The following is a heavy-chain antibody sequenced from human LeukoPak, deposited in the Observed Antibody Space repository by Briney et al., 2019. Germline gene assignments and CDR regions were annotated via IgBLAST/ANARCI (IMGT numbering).Heavy chain of an antibody. CDR3: VRDNYWPVMDV. CDR2: ISSSGGTI. CDR1: GFTFSDYY. D-gene: IGHD2-8*02. Sequence: GGSLRLSCAASGFTFSDYYINWIRQAPGKGLEWVSYISSSGGTIYYADSVKGRFTISRDNAKNTLSLQLNSLRAEDTAVYYCVRDNYWPVMDVWGQGTTVTVSS. V-gene: IGHV3-11*04. J-gene: IGHJ6*02.